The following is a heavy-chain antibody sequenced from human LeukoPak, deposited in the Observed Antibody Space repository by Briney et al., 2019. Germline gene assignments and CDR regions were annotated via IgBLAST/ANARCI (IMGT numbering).Heavy chain of an antibody. D-gene: IGHD6-19*01. V-gene: IGHV3-30*03. CDR3: ATKRYSSGWSWYFDL. J-gene: IGHJ2*01. CDR2: ISYDGSNK. CDR1: GFTFSSYG. Sequence: PGGSLRLSCAASGFTFSSYGMHWVRQAPGKGLEWVAVISYDGSNKYYADSVKGRFTISRDNSKNTLYLQMNSLRAEDTAVYYCATKRYSSGWSWYFDLWGRGTLVTVSS.